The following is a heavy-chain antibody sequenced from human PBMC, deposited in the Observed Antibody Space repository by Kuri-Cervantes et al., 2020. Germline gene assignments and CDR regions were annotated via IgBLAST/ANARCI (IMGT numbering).Heavy chain of an antibody. CDR2: ISYDGSNK. CDR3: ARLPYYYYGMDV. CDR1: GFTFGDYA. Sequence: GGSLRLSCTASGFTFGDYAMSWFRQAPGKGLEWVAAISYDGSNKYYADSVKGRFTISRDNAKNSLYLQMNSLRDEDTAVYYCARLPYYYYGMDVWGQGTTVTVSS. V-gene: IGHV3-30-3*01. J-gene: IGHJ6*02.